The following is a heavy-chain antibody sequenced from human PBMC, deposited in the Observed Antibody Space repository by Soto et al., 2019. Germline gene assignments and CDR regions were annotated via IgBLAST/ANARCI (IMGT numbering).Heavy chain of an antibody. CDR3: ARGDSKDCYDGVCSLFDTHEMDV. CDR1: GYSFTDYH. V-gene: IGHV1-2*04. J-gene: IGHJ6*02. Sequence: ASVKVSCKASGYSFTDYHIHWVRQAPGQGLEWLGRINPKSGGTSTAQKFQGWVTMTTDTSISTASMELTRLTSDDTAIYYCARGDSKDCYDGVCSLFDTHEMDVWG. D-gene: IGHD2-21*01. CDR2: INPKSGGT.